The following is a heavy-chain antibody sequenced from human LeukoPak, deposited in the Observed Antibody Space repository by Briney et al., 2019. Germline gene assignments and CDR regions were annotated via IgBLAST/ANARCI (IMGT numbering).Heavy chain of an antibody. CDR3: ARGGRVSSSWFEYFQH. D-gene: IGHD6-13*01. CDR1: SGSISSSNW. CDR2: INHSGNT. V-gene: IGHV4-4*02. J-gene: IGHJ1*01. Sequence: SETLSLTCAVSSGSISSSNWWSWVRQPPGKGLEWIGEINHSGNTHYNPSLKSRVTISVDTSKNQFSLKLSSVTAADTAVYYCARGGRVSSSWFEYFQHWGQGTLVTVSS.